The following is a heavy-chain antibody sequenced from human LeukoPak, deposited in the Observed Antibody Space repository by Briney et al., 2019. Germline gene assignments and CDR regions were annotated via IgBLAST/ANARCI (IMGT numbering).Heavy chain of an antibody. CDR3: ATSITFGGVIVQFDY. CDR2: IYYSGST. V-gene: IGHV4-39*07. J-gene: IGHJ4*02. Sequence: SETLSLTCTVSGGSISSSSYYWGWIRQPPGEGLEWIGSIYYSGSTYYNPSLKSRVTISVDTSKNQFSLKLSSVTAADTAVYYCATSITFGGVIVQFDYWGQGTLVTVSS. D-gene: IGHD3-16*02. CDR1: GGSISSSSYY.